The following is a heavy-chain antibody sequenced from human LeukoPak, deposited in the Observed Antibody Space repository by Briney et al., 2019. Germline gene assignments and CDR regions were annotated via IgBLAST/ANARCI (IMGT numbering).Heavy chain of an antibody. CDR1: GGSISSTYY. J-gene: IGHJ4*02. CDR3: ARRRDYWIVDY. CDR2: SIYHSGST. Sequence: SETLSLTCTVSGGSISSTYYWDWIRQPPGKGLEWIGSSIYHSGSTYYNPSLKSRVSISVDTSKNQFSLKLSSVTAADTAEYYCARRRDYWIVDYWGQGTLVTVSS. V-gene: IGHV4-39*01. D-gene: IGHD1-1*01.